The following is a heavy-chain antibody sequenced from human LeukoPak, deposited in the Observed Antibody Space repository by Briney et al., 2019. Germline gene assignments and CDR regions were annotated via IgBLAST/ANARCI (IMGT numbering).Heavy chain of an antibody. CDR1: GGSISGYS. V-gene: IGHV4-59*01. CDR2: IYDDGNS. J-gene: IGHJ6*02. CDR3: ARESYCSGGSCYHYYYYYGMDV. D-gene: IGHD2-15*01. Sequence: KPSETLSLTCTVSGGSISGYSWSWIRQPPGKGLEWIGYIYDDGNSNYNPSLKSRVTMSVDTSKNQFSLKVTSVTAADTAVYYCARESYCSGGSCYHYYYYYGMDVWGQGTTVTVSS.